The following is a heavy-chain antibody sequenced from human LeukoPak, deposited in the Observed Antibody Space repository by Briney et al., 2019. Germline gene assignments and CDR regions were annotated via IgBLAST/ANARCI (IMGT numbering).Heavy chain of an antibody. D-gene: IGHD3-10*02. V-gene: IGHV3-9*01. CDR1: GFTLSTYT. CDR2: ISWNSGSI. J-gene: IGHJ6*04. Sequence: GGSLRLSCAASGFTLSTYTMNWVRQAPGKGLEWVSGISWNSGSIGYADSVKGRFTISRDNAKNSLYLQMNSLRAEDTAVYYCAELGITMIGGVWGKGTTVTISS. CDR3: AELGITMIGGV.